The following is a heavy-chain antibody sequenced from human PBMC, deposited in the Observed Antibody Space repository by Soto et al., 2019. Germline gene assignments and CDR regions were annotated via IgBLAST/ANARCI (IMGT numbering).Heavy chain of an antibody. D-gene: IGHD3-10*01. V-gene: IGHV1-3*01. Sequence: KFQGRVTITRDTSASTAYMELSSLRCEDTAVYYCARDMGFGLSDYWGQGTLVTVSS. CDR3: ARDMGFGLSDY. J-gene: IGHJ4*02.